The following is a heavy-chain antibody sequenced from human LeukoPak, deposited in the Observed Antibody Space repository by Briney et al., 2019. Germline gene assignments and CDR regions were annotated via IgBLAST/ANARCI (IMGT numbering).Heavy chain of an antibody. Sequence: SQTLSLTCAVSGDSVSSNSAAWNWIRQSPSRGLEWLGRTYYRSKWYNDYAVSVKSRITINPDTSKNQFSLQLNSVTPEDTAVYYCARDPPPTGRNWFDPWGQGTLVTVSS. CDR1: GDSVSSNSAA. V-gene: IGHV6-1*01. CDR3: ARDPPPTGRNWFDP. CDR2: TYYRSKWYN. J-gene: IGHJ5*02. D-gene: IGHD1-1*01.